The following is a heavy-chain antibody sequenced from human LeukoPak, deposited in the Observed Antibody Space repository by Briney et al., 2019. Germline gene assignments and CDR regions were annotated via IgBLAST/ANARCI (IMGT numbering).Heavy chain of an antibody. CDR2: ISSSSSYI. D-gene: IGHD1-1*01. Sequence: GGSLGLSCEASGFTFSSYSMNWVRQAPGKGLEWVSSISSSSSYIYYADSVKGRFTISRDNSKNTLYLQMNSLRAEDTAVYYCAKNRQTGRDAFDIWGQGTMVTVSS. J-gene: IGHJ3*02. CDR3: AKNRQTGRDAFDI. V-gene: IGHV3-21*04. CDR1: GFTFSSYS.